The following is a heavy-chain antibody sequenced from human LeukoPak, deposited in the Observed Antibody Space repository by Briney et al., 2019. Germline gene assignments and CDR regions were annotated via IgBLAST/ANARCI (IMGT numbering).Heavy chain of an antibody. Sequence: ASVKVSCKASGYTFTSYGISWVRQAPGQGLEWMGWISAYNGNTNYAQKLQGRVTMTTDTSTSTAYMELRSLGSDDTAVYYCARERCSSTSCYRANWLDPWGQGTLVTVSS. V-gene: IGHV1-18*01. CDR1: GYTFTSYG. CDR3: ARERCSSTSCYRANWLDP. J-gene: IGHJ5*02. CDR2: ISAYNGNT. D-gene: IGHD2-2*01.